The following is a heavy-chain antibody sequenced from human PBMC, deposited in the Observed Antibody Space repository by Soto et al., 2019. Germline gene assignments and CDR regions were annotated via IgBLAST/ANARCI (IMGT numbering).Heavy chain of an antibody. D-gene: IGHD5-18*01. J-gene: IGHJ5*02. CDR3: VRDAFSGYRGWWDP. CDR1: GYTFTSYG. CDR2: ISPYNGDT. V-gene: IGHV1-18*01. Sequence: QVQLVQSATEVKKPGATVKVSCKTSGYTFTSYGISWVRQAPGQGLEWMGLISPYNGDTIYARKFQGRVIVTADTATSTAYMELRSLRSDDTAVYYCVRDAFSGYRGWWDPWGQGTLVTVSS.